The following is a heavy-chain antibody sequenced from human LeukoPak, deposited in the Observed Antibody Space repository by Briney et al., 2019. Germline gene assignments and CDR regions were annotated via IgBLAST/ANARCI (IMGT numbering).Heavy chain of an antibody. CDR2: IYYSGSI. V-gene: IGHV4-39*01. D-gene: IGHD2-2*01. CDR3: ARLVVRVFDY. J-gene: IGHJ4*02. CDR1: IRSISSSSYY. Sequence: SETLSLPCTLSIRSISSSSYYWRWIRQPPGKGLEWSGSIYYSGSIYYNPSLKSRVTISVDMSKKQFSRKLSSVTAADTTVYYCARLVVRVFDYWGQGTLVTVSS.